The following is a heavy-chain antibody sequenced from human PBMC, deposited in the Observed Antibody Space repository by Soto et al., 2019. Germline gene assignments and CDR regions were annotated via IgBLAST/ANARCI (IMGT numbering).Heavy chain of an antibody. J-gene: IGHJ3*02. D-gene: IGHD2-8*01. CDR1: GFSLGSYW. CDR2: IKKDGSRT. V-gene: IGHV3-7*03. Sequence: EAQLVESGGGLVQPGGSLRLSCEPSGFSLGSYWLPWARQPQGEGLEWVANIKKDGSRTSYLDSVRGRFTISRDNVGNSLSLQMDSLRAEDTGLYFCARDVSPGTSTLYLDAFDIWGQGTMVTVSS. CDR3: ARDVSPGTSTLYLDAFDI.